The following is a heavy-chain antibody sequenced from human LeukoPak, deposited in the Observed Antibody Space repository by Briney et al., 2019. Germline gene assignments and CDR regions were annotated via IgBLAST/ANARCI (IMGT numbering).Heavy chain of an antibody. CDR3: ARALGSSWYLVDNWFDP. CDR2: IYYSGST. J-gene: IGHJ5*02. D-gene: IGHD6-13*01. Sequence: RPSETLSLTCTVSGGSISSSSYYWDWIRQPPGKGLEWIGNIYYSGSTYYNPSLKSRVAISVDTSRNQFSLKLSSVTAADTAVYYCARALGSSWYLVDNWFDPWGQGTLVTVSS. V-gene: IGHV4-39*01. CDR1: GGSISSSSYY.